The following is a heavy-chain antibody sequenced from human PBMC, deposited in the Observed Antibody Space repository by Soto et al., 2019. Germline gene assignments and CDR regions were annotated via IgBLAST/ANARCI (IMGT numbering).Heavy chain of an antibody. CDR3: ARDSIAVTASETLDHFDI. CDR1: GFTFSDHY. D-gene: IGHD6-19*01. J-gene: IGHJ3*02. V-gene: IGHV3-11*01. CDR2: ISDSGNTM. Sequence: GGSLRLSCAASGFTFSDHYMSWIRQAPGERLEWISYISDSGNTMYYGDSVRGRFTVSRDNAKNSLFLQMNSLRAEDTAVYFCARDSIAVTASETLDHFDIWAQGTMVTVS.